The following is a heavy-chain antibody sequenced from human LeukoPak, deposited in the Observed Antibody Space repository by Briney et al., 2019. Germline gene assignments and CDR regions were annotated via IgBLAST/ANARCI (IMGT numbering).Heavy chain of an antibody. V-gene: IGHV4-30-4*08. J-gene: IGHJ4*02. CDR2: IYYSVCT. CDR3: ARLGLPDYDSSGFRN. D-gene: IGHD3-22*01. CDR1: VGSLINIYYY. Sequence: SQTLSLTXTLSVGSLINIYYYCSCIRQPPGKCLEFIADIYYSVCTYYNPFLKSRVSVSVDTSQNRCSLKLSSVTAADTAVYYCARLGLPDYDSSGFRNWGQGTQVTVSS.